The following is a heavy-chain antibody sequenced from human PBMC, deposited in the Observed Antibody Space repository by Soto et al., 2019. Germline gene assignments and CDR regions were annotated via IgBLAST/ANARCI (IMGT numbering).Heavy chain of an antibody. CDR1: GFTLSRYW. D-gene: IGHD3-16*01. Sequence: EVQLVESGGGLGQPGGSLRLTCEASGFTLSRYWMHWVRLVSGKGFVGVSRINPDGTRTDYAESVQGRFTISRDNAKSTLYLQMDDLGVEDTAVYFCARPRGTTNSAFDLWGQGTKVTVSS. V-gene: IGHV3-74*01. CDR2: INPDGTRT. CDR3: ARPRGTTNSAFDL. J-gene: IGHJ3*01.